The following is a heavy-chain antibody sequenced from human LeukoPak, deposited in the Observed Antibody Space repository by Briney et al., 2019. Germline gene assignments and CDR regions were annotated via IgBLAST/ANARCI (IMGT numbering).Heavy chain of an antibody. CDR3: ARQVVAVAGTGYFDY. CDR2: IYYSGST. CDR1: GGSIRSSSYY. D-gene: IGHD6-19*01. V-gene: IGHV4-39*01. J-gene: IGHJ4*02. Sequence: SETLSLTCTVSGGSIRSSSYYWGWIRQPPGKGLEWIGSIYYSGSTYYNASLRSRGTISVDTSKNQFSLKLNSVTAADTAVYFCARQVVAVAGTGYFDYWGQGTLVTVSS.